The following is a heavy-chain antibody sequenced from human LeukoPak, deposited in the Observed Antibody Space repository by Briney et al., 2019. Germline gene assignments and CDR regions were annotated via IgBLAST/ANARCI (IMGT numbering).Heavy chain of an antibody. CDR1: GGSLSSYY. CDR3: ARAHYDFWSGYYTLDY. CDR2: IYYSGST. Sequence: SETLSLTCTVSGGSLSSYYWSWIRQPPGKGLEWIGYIYYSGSTNYNPSLKSRVTISVDTSKNQFSLKLSSVTAADTAVYYCARAHYDFWSGYYTLDYWGQGTLVTVSS. J-gene: IGHJ4*02. D-gene: IGHD3-3*01. V-gene: IGHV4-59*01.